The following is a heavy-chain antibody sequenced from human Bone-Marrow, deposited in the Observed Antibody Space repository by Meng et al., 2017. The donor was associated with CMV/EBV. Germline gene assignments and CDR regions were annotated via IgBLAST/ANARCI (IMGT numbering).Heavy chain of an antibody. CDR2: IYYSGST. Sequence: GSLRLSCTVSGGSVSSGSYYWSWIRQPPGKGLEWIGYIYYSGSTNYNPSLKSRVTISVDTSKNQFSLKLSSVTAADTAVYYCARVGEGITIFGEEPRDYYYYYGMDVWGQGTTVTVSS. J-gene: IGHJ6*02. CDR3: ARVGEGITIFGEEPRDYYYYYGMDV. CDR1: GGSVSSGSYY. D-gene: IGHD3-3*01. V-gene: IGHV4-61*01.